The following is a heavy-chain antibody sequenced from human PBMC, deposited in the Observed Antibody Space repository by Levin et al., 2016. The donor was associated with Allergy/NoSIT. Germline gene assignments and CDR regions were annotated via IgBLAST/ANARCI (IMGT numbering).Heavy chain of an antibody. CDR2: INHSGST. CDR1: GGSFSGYY. CDR3: ARGLGCSSTSCRLLYYYYYMDV. J-gene: IGHJ6*03. V-gene: IGHV4-34*01. D-gene: IGHD2-2*01. Sequence: SETLSLTCAVYGGSFSGYYWSWIRQPPGKGLEWIGEINHSGSTNYNPSLKSRVTISVDTSKNQFSLKLSSVTAADTAVYYCARGLGCSSTSCRLLYYYYYMDVWGKGTTVTVSS.